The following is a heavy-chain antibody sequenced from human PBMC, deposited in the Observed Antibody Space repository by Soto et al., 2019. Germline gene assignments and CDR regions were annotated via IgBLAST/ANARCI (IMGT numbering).Heavy chain of an antibody. V-gene: IGHV4-61*01. J-gene: IGHJ6*03. CDR1: GGSISSSSYY. CDR3: ARSGSGYGDYFFYYYYMDV. CDR2: IYYSGST. Sequence: PSETLSLTCTVSGGSISSSSYYWSWIRQPPGKGLEWIGYIYYSGSTNYNPSLKSRVTISVDTSKNQFSLKLSSVTAADTAVYYCARSGSGYGDYFFYYYYMDVWGKGTTVTVSS. D-gene: IGHD4-17*01.